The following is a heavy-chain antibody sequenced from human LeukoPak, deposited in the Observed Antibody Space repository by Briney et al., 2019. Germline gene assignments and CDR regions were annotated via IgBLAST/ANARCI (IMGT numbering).Heavy chain of an antibody. J-gene: IGHJ4*02. V-gene: IGHV3-7*05. Sequence: PGGSLRLPCAASGFTFSSYWMSWVRQAPGKGLEWVANIKHDGSDTNYVDSVKGRFTISRDNAKHSLYLQMNSLRAEDTAMYYCARRIAATGMKYFDYWGQGTLVTVSS. D-gene: IGHD6-13*01. CDR1: GFTFSSYW. CDR3: ARRIAATGMKYFDY. CDR2: IKHDGSDT.